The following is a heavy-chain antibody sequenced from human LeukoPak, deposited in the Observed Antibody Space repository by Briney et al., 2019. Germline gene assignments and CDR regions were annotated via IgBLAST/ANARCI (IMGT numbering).Heavy chain of an antibody. CDR1: GDSVSSISAA. V-gene: IGHV6-1*01. CDR3: ARDQDSNWDVRGEYYFDF. Sequence: SQTLSLTCAISGDSVSSISAAWNWIRQSPSRGLEWLGKTYYRSKWYSDYAASVKGRITIKADTSSNHFSLHLSSVSPEDTAVYYCARDQDSNWDVRGEYYFDFWGQGTLVTVSS. J-gene: IGHJ4*02. CDR2: TYYRSKWYS. D-gene: IGHD4-11*01.